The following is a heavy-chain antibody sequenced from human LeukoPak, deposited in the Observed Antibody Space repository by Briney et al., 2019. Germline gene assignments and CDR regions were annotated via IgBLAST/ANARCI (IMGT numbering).Heavy chain of an antibody. CDR2: MNPNSGNT. D-gene: IGHD2-2*01. Sequence: ASVTVSCKASGYTFTSYDINWVRQAAGQGLEWMGWMNPNSGNTVYAQMFQGRVTMTRNTSISTAYMELSRLRSEDTAVYYCARVGDIVVVPAAMRDAQGYWGQGTLVTVSS. J-gene: IGHJ4*02. CDR1: GYTFTSYD. V-gene: IGHV1-8*01. CDR3: ARVGDIVVVPAAMRDAQGY.